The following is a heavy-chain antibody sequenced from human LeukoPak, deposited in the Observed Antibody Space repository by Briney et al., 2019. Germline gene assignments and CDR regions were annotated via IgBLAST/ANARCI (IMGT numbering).Heavy chain of an antibody. Sequence: PGGSLRLSCAASGFTFSSYSMNWVRQAPGKGLEWVSSISSSSSYIYYADSVKGRFTISRDNAKNSLYLQMNSLRVDDTAVYYCARDSASCRGCAFDIWGQGTVVTVSS. V-gene: IGHV3-21*01. J-gene: IGHJ3*02. D-gene: IGHD2-2*01. CDR1: GFTFSSYS. CDR2: ISSSSSYI. CDR3: ARDSASCRGCAFDI.